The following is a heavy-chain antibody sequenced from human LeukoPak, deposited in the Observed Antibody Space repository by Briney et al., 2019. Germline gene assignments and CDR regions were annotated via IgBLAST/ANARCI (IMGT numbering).Heavy chain of an antibody. V-gene: IGHV3-9*01. CDR3: AKDGAATYYYGMDV. CDR2: ISWNSGSI. Sequence: PGGSLRLSCAASGFTFDDYAMHWVRQAPGKGLEWVSGISWNSGSIGYADSVKGRFTISRDNAKNSLYLQMNSLRAEDTALYYCAKDGAATYYYGMDVWGQGTTATVSS. CDR1: GFTFDDYA. J-gene: IGHJ6*02. D-gene: IGHD2-15*01.